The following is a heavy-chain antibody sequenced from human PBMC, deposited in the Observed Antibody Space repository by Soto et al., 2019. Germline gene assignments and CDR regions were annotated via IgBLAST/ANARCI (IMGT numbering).Heavy chain of an antibody. CDR2: ISGSGGST. J-gene: IGHJ3*02. CDR1: GFTFSSYA. D-gene: IGHD3-3*01. V-gene: IGHV3-23*01. CDR3: AKDSGGGLRFLEWSFDAFDI. Sequence: GGSLRLSCAASGFTFSSYAMSWVRQAPGKGLEWVSAISGSGGSTYYADSVKGRFTISRDNSKNTLYLQMNSLRAEDTAVYYCAKDSGGGLRFLEWSFDAFDIWGQGTMVTVSS.